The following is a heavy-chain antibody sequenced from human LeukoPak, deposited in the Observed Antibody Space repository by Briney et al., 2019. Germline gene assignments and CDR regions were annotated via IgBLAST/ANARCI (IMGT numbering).Heavy chain of an antibody. D-gene: IGHD1-26*01. CDR2: ISHRRTT. V-gene: IGHV4-34*01. CDR1: GGSSSGHY. CDR3: ARGREWIFSAVGYWYFDL. J-gene: IGHJ2*01. Sequence: SETLSLTCAVDGGSSSGHYWTWIRQSPGKGLEWIGEISHRRTTNYNPSLKSRVTILLDMSDNHFSLSLRSVTAADTAAYYCARGREWIFSAVGYWYFDLWGPGTLVTVSS.